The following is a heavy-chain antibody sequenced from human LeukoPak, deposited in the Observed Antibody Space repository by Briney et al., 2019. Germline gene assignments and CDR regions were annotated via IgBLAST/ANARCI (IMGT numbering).Heavy chain of an antibody. V-gene: IGHV4-39*01. J-gene: IGHJ4*02. Sequence: KPSETLSLTCTVSGGSISSSSYYWGWIRQPPGKGLEWIGSIYYSGSTYYNPSLKSRVTISVDTSKNQFSLKLSSVTAADTAVYYCARGSGYVQLFDYWGQGTLVTVSS. CDR2: IYYSGST. CDR1: GGSISSSSYY. D-gene: IGHD5-12*01. CDR3: ARGSGYVQLFDY.